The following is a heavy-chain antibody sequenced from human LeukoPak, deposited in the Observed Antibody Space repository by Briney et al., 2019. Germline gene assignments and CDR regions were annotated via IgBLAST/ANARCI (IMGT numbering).Heavy chain of an antibody. D-gene: IGHD6-13*01. J-gene: IGHJ4*02. CDR3: ARDHLIASAGNEY. CDR1: GFTFSRYW. V-gene: IGHV3-7*01. CDR2: VNQAGSGK. Sequence: GGSLRLSCAASGFTFSRYWMSWVRQAPGKGLEWVANVNQAGSGKYYVDSVKGRFTISRDNAKNSLYLQMNSLRVEDTALYYCARDHLIASAGNEYWGQGTLVTVSS.